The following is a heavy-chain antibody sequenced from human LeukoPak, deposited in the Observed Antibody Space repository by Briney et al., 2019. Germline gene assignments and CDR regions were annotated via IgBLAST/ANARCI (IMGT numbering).Heavy chain of an antibody. J-gene: IGHJ3*02. Sequence: ASVTVSCKASGGTFSSYAISWVRQAPGQGLEWMGGIIPIFGTANYAQKFQGRVTITADKSTSTAYMELSSLRSEDTAVYYCARAPSYYYAFDIWGQGTMVTVSS. CDR1: GGTFSSYA. CDR3: ARAPSYYYAFDI. CDR2: IIPIFGTA. D-gene: IGHD3-10*01. V-gene: IGHV1-69*06.